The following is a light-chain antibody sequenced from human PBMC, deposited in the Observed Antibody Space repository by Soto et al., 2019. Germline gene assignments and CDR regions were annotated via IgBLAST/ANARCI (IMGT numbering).Light chain of an antibody. CDR3: VSWDSSLSAYV. Sequence: QSVLAQRPSVTASPGQKNTISCYGSSCILGGNSVPSYQQLPRTARRLLIYDDKKRPSGNPERFGGSKSGTSAPLGITGFQTEDEADYYCVSWDSSLSAYVCGTRRKGTVL. V-gene: IGLV1-51*01. CDR2: DDK. J-gene: IGLJ1*01. CDR1: SCILGGNS.